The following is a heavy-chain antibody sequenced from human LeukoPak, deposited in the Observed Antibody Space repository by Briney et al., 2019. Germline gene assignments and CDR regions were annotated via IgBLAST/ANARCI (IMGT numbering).Heavy chain of an antibody. CDR3: ARGRWRGYGDY. Sequence: ETLSLTCAVYGGSFSGYYWSWIRQPPGKGLEWIGEINHSGSTNYNSSLKSRVTISVDTSKNQFSLKLSSVTAADTAVYYCARGRWRGYGDYWGQGTLVTVSS. V-gene: IGHV4-34*01. D-gene: IGHD3-3*01. CDR2: INHSGST. CDR1: GGSFSGYY. J-gene: IGHJ4*02.